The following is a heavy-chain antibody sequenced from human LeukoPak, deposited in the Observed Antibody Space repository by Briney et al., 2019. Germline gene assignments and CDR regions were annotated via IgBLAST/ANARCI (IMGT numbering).Heavy chain of an antibody. J-gene: IGHJ4*02. CDR3: ARGSGWYNIDY. V-gene: IGHV4-38-2*01. D-gene: IGHD6-19*01. CDR2: IYHSGST. Sequence: PAETLCLPSALSGYSISSGYYWGWIRQPPGKGLEWIGSIYHSGSTDYNPSLKSRVTISLDTSKNQFSLKLRSVTAADTAVYYCARGSGWYNIDYWGQGSLVIVSS. CDR1: GYSISSGYY.